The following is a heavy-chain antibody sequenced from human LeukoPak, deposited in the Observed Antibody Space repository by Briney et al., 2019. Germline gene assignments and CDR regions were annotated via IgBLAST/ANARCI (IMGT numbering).Heavy chain of an antibody. CDR1: GFTVSPDY. D-gene: IGHD2-2*01. CDR3: AKMYCTSTSCSYFDY. J-gene: IGHJ4*02. Sequence: GGSLRLSCAASGFTVSPDYMSWVRQASGKGLEWVSVIYSGGSTDYADSVKGRFTISRDKSKNTLYLQMNSLRAEDTAVYYCAKMYCTSTSCSYFDYWGQGTLVTVSS. CDR2: IYSGGST. V-gene: IGHV3-53*01.